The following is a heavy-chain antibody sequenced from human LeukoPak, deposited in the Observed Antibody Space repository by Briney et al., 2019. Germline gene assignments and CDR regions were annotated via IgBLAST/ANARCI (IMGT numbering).Heavy chain of an antibody. V-gene: IGHV1-18*01. D-gene: IGHD3-10*01. CDR2: ISAYNGNT. CDR1: GYTFTSYG. CDR3: ATDLDGSGSYRWENWFDP. Sequence: ASVKVSCKXSGYTFTSYGISWVRQAPGQGLEWMGRISAYNGNTNYAQKLQGRVTMTTDTSTSTAYMELRSLRSDDTAVYYCATDLDGSGSYRWENWFDPWGQGTLVTVSS. J-gene: IGHJ5*02.